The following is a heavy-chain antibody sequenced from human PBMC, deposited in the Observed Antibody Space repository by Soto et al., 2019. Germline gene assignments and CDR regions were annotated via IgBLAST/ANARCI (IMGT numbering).Heavy chain of an antibody. D-gene: IGHD2-21*02. CDR3: AKDRCGGDCYFFDS. CDR2: MNPNSGNT. Sequence: ASVKVSCKASGYTFTSYDINWVRQATGQGLEWMGWMNPNSGNTGYAQKFQGRVTMTRNTSISTAYMELSSLRSEDTAVYYCAKDRCGGDCYFFDSWGHGTLVTVPQ. V-gene: IGHV1-8*01. J-gene: IGHJ4*01. CDR1: GYTFTSYD.